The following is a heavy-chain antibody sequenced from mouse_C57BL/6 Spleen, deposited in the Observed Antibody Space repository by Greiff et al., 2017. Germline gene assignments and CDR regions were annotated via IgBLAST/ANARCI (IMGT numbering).Heavy chain of an antibody. V-gene: IGHV5-17*01. J-gene: IGHJ2*01. D-gene: IGHD3-2*02. Sequence: EVKLVESGGGLVKPGGSLKLSCAASGFTFSDYGMHWVRQAPEKGLEWVAYISSGSGTIYYADTVKGRVTISGDNAKNTLFLQMTSLRAEDTAMYYCARPGTAQAFYFDYWGQGTTLTVSS. CDR3: ARPGTAQAFYFDY. CDR1: GFTFSDYG. CDR2: ISSGSGTI.